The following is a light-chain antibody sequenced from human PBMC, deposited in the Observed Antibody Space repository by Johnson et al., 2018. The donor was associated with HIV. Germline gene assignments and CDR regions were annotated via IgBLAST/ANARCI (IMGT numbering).Light chain of an antibody. V-gene: IGLV1-51*02. Sequence: QSVLTQPPSVSAAPGQKVTISCSGSSSNIGNNYVSWYQQLPGTAPKLLIYENNKRPSGIPDRFSGSKSGTSATLGITGLQTGDEADYYCGTWDSSLSAGFFGTGTTVTVL. CDR3: GTWDSSLSAGF. J-gene: IGLJ1*01. CDR2: ENN. CDR1: SSNIGNNY.